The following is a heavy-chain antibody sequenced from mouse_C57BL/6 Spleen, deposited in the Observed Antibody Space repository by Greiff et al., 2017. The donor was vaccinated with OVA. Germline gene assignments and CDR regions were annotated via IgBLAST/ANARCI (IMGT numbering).Heavy chain of an antibody. CDR2: ISGGGGNT. V-gene: IGHV5-9*01. Sequence: EVKLVESGGGLVKPGGSLKLSCAASGFTFSSYTMSWVRQTPEKRLEWVATISGGGGNTYYPDSVKGRFTISRDNAKNTLDLKMSSLRSEETALYYCARHWGLRYYLDYWGQGTTLTVSS. CDR3: ARHWGLRYYLDY. J-gene: IGHJ2*01. CDR1: GFTFSSYT. D-gene: IGHD2-2*01.